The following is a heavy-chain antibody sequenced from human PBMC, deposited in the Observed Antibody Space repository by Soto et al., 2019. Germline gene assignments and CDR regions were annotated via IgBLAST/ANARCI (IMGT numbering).Heavy chain of an antibody. D-gene: IGHD3-22*01. CDR3: VHRSRYYDVDY. V-gene: IGHV2-5*08. CDR1: GFSISTSGMC. CDR2: IYWDDDK. Sequence: SGPTLVNPTQTLILTCTLSGFSISTSGMCVSWIRQPPGKALEWLALIYWDDDKRYSSSLKSRLTITKDTSKNQVVLTMTNVDPVDTATYYCVHRSRYYDVDYWGQGALVTVSS. J-gene: IGHJ4*02.